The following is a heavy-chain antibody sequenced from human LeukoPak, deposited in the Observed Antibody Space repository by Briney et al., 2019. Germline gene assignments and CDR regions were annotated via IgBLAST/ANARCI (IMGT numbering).Heavy chain of an antibody. CDR2: ISCSGGST. Sequence: GGSLRLSCAASGFTFSSYAMNWVRQAPGKGLEWVSAISCSGGSTYYADSVKGRFTISRDNSNNTLYLQMNSLRAEDTAVYYCAKRGYYYDSSGYYYFDYWGQGTLVTVSS. J-gene: IGHJ4*02. D-gene: IGHD3-22*01. CDR1: GFTFSSYA. V-gene: IGHV3-23*01. CDR3: AKRGYYYDSSGYYYFDY.